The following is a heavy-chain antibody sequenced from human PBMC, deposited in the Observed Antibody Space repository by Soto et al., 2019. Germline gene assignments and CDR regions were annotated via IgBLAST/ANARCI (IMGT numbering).Heavy chain of an antibody. D-gene: IGHD3-22*01. J-gene: IGHJ4*02. CDR2: ISYDGSNK. CDR3: ARERSGYFYFDY. V-gene: IGHV3-30-3*01. CDR1: GFTFSSYA. Sequence: GGSLRLSCAASGFTFSSYAMHWFRQAPGKGLEWVAVISYDGSNKYYADSVKGRFTISRDNSKNTLYLQMNSLRAEDTAVYYCARERSGYFYFDYWGQGTLVTVSS.